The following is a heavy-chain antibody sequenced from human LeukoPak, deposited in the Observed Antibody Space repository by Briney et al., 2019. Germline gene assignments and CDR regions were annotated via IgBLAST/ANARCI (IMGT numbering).Heavy chain of an antibody. J-gene: IGHJ3*02. CDR3: AKDKDLAYCGGDCYPAAFDI. CDR1: GFTFSSYA. V-gene: IGHV3-23*01. Sequence: PGGSLRLSCAASGFTFSSYAMSWVRQAPGKGLEWVSAISGSGGSTYYADSVKGRFTISRDNSKNTLYLQMNSLRAEDPAVYYCAKDKDLAYCGGDCYPAAFDIWGQGTMVTVSS. D-gene: IGHD2-21*02. CDR2: ISGSGGST.